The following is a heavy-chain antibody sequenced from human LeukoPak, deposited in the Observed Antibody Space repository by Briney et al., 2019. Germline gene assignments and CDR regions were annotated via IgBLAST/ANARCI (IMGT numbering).Heavy chain of an antibody. D-gene: IGHD3-10*01. Sequence: GGSLRLSCATSGFTFSNYEMTWVRQAPGKGLEWISYISDSGSFIDYADSVKGRFTISRDNAKNSLYLQMNSLRAEDTAVYYCARESRLAGYYGSGSYDYWGQGTLVTVSS. CDR2: ISDSGSFI. CDR1: GFTFSNYE. CDR3: ARESRLAGYYGSGSYDY. J-gene: IGHJ4*02. V-gene: IGHV3-48*03.